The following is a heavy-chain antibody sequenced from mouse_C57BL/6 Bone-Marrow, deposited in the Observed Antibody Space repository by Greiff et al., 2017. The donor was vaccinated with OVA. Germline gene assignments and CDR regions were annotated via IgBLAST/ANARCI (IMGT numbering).Heavy chain of an antibody. V-gene: IGHV1-81*01. CDR2: IYPRSGNT. CDR3: ARWGSRDAMDY. CDR1: GYTFTSYG. Sequence: QLKESGAELARPGASVKLSCKASGYTFTSYGISWVKQRTGQGLEWIGEIYPRSGNTYYNEKFKGKATLTADKSSSTAYMELRSLTSEDSAVYFCARWGSRDAMDYWGQGTSVTVSS. J-gene: IGHJ4*01.